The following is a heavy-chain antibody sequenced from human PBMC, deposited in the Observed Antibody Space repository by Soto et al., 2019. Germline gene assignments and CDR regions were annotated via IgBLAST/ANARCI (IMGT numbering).Heavy chain of an antibody. CDR2: IYYSGST. V-gene: IGHV4-59*01. CDR3: ARDRGETPFDY. J-gene: IGHJ4*02. CDR1: GGSISSYY. Sequence: SETLSLTCTVSGGSISSYYWSWIRQPPGKGLEWIGYIYYSGSTNYNPSLKSRVTISVDTSKNQFSLKLSSVTAADTAVYYCARDRGETPFDYWGQGTLVTVSS.